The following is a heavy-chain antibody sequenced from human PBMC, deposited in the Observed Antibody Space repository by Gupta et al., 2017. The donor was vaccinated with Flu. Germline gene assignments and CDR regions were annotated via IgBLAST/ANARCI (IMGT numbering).Heavy chain of an antibody. CDR1: GYTFTDYY. CDR3: ARVSSFRYSSGWYHL. CDR2: LNTDSGAT. V-gene: IGHV1-2*02. Sequence: QGQLVQSGAEVKKPGGSVKVSCRASGYTFTDYYIHWVRQAPGQGLEWMGWLNTDSGATHFAQSGLGRVTMTRDTSVDTAYMEVGRLRSDDTAVYYCARVSSFRYSSGWYHLWGQGTQGTVSS. D-gene: IGHD6-19*01. J-gene: IGHJ4*02.